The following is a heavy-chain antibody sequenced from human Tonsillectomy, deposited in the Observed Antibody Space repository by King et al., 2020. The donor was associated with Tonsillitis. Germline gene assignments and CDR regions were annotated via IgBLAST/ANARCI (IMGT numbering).Heavy chain of an antibody. CDR2: ISTYNGNT. CDR3: ASDAPYYGVFVGLAY. Sequence: QLVQSGAEVKKPGASVKVSCKTSGYTFTTYGISWVRQAPGQGLEWMGWISTYNGNTNYAQKLQGRVTMTTDKSTNTVYMELRSLRSDDTAVYYCASDAPYYGVFVGLAYWGQGTLVTVSS. CDR1: GYTFTTYG. D-gene: IGHD4-17*01. V-gene: IGHV1-18*04. J-gene: IGHJ4*02.